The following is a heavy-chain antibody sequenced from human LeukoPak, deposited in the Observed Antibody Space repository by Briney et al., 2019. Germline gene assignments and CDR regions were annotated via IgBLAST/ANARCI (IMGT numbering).Heavy chain of an antibody. V-gene: IGHV4-39*01. CDR1: GGSISSSSYY. D-gene: IGHD6-13*01. CDR3: ARGRQRYSSSWYFDY. J-gene: IGHJ4*02. CDR2: IYYSGST. Sequence: PSETLSLTCTVSGGSISSSSYYWGWIRQPPGKGLEWIVIIYYSGSTYYNPSLKSRVTISVDTSKNQFSLKLSSVTAADTAVYYCARGRQRYSSSWYFDYWGQGTLVTVSS.